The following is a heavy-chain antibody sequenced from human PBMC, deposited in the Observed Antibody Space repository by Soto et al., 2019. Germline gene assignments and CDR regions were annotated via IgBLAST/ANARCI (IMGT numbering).Heavy chain of an antibody. CDR3: AKVGPSDTATWLRDYYYYYGMDV. CDR2: ISGSGGST. V-gene: IGHV3-23*01. CDR1: GFTFSSYA. D-gene: IGHD5-18*01. Sequence: LRLSCAASGFTFSSYAMSWVRQAPGKGLEWVSAISGSGGSTYYADSVKGRFTISRDNSKNTLYLQMNSLRAEDTAVYYCAKVGPSDTATWLRDYYYYYGMDVWGQGTTVTVSS. J-gene: IGHJ6*02.